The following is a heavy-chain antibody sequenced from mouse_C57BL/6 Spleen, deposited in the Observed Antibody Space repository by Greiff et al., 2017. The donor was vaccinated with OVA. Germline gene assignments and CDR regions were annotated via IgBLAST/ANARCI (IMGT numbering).Heavy chain of an antibody. CDR1: GYSITSGYY. D-gene: IGHD2-12*01. CDR2: ISYDGSN. CDR3: ARAYDAVDY. J-gene: IGHJ4*01. Sequence: DVKLVESGPGLVKPSQSLSLTCSVTGYSITSGYYWNWIRQFPGNKLEWMGYISYDGSNNYNPSLKNRISITRDTSKNQFFLKLNSVTTEDTATYYCARAYDAVDYWGQGTSVTVSS. V-gene: IGHV3-6*01.